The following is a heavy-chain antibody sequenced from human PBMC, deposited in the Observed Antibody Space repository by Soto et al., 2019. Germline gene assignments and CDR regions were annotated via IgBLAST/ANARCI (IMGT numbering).Heavy chain of an antibody. CDR3: AKDLRTYSGYDFNLDY. Sequence: PGGSLRLSCAASGFTFSSYAMSWVRQAPGKGLEWVSTIINSGGRSDYADSVKGRFTISRDNSKNTLYLQMNSLRAEDTAVYYCAKDLRTYSGYDFNLDYWGQGTPVTVSS. J-gene: IGHJ4*02. D-gene: IGHD5-12*01. CDR1: GFTFSSYA. CDR2: IINSGGRS. V-gene: IGHV3-23*01.